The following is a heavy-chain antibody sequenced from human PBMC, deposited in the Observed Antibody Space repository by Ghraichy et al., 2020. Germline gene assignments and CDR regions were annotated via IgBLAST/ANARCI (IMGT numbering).Heavy chain of an antibody. V-gene: IGHV3-74*01. CDR3: AREGPYYYGMDV. CDR2: INSDGSST. J-gene: IGHJ6*02. CDR1: GFTFSSYW. Sequence: GSLRLSCAASGFTFSSYWMHWVRQAPGKGLVWVSRINSDGSSTSYADSVKGRFTISRDNAKNTLYLQMNSLRAEDTAVYYCAREGPYYYGMDVWGQGTTVTVSS.